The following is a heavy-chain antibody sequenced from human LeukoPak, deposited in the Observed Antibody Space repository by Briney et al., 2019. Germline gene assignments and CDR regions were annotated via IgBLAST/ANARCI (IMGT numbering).Heavy chain of an antibody. Sequence: SETLSLTCTVSGGSISSGGYYWSWIRQPPGKGLEWVGYIYHSGSTYYNPSLKSRVTISVDRSKNQFSLKLSSVTAADTAVYYCAREVAAAGNDYFDYRGQGTLVTVSS. CDR1: GGSISSGGYY. V-gene: IGHV4-30-2*01. CDR3: AREVAAAGNDYFDY. CDR2: IYHSGST. J-gene: IGHJ4*02. D-gene: IGHD6-13*01.